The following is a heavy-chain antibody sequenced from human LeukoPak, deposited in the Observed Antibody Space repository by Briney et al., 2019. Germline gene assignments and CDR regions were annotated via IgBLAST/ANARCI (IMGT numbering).Heavy chain of an antibody. CDR2: IIPTFGTA. J-gene: IGHJ6*03. CDR3: ARGYCSGGSCHDHYYYYYMDV. D-gene: IGHD2-15*01. Sequence: SVKASCKASGGTFSSYAISWVRQAPGQGLEWMGRIIPTFGTANYAQKFQGRVTITADKSTSTAYMELSSLRSEDTAVYYCARGYCSGGSCHDHYYYYYMDVWGKGTTVTVSS. CDR1: GGTFSSYA. V-gene: IGHV1-69*06.